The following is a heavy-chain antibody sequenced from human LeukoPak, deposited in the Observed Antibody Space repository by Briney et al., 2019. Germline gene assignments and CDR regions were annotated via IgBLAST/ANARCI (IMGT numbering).Heavy chain of an antibody. CDR3: AKDLTTYYDFWSGFLDY. J-gene: IGHJ4*02. D-gene: IGHD3-3*01. CDR1: GFTFSSYG. Sequence: HPGGSLRLSCAASGFTFSSYGMHWVRQAPGKGLEWVAVISCDGSNKYYADSVKGRFTISRDNSKNTLYLQMNSLRAEDTAVYYCAKDLTTYYDFWSGFLDYWGQGTLVTVSS. CDR2: ISCDGSNK. V-gene: IGHV3-30*18.